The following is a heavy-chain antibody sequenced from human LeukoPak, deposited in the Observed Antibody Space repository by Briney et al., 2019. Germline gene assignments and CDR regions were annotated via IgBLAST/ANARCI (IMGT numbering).Heavy chain of an antibody. CDR3: ARNTDRDAYMAN. CDR1: GFPLSSYW. V-gene: IGHV3-7*01. J-gene: IGHJ4*02. D-gene: IGHD5-24*01. Sequence: GSLRLSCAASGFPLSSYWMSWVRQAPGKGLEWVANIKQDGSDKHYVDSVKGRFTISRDNAKNSLYLQLNSLRAEDTAVYYCARNTDRDAYMANWGQGTLVTVSS. CDR2: IKQDGSDK.